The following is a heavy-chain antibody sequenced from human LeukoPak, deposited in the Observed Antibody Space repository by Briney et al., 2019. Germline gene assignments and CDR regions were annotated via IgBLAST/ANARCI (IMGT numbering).Heavy chain of an antibody. CDR2: ISWNSGSI. V-gene: IGHV3-9*01. CDR3: AKDRGYGSGSYDAFDI. Sequence: PGGSLRLSCAASGFTFDDYAMHWVRQAPGKGLEWVSGISWNSGSIGYVDSVKGRFTISRDNAKNSLYLQMNSLRAEDTALYYCAKDRGYGSGSYDAFDIWGQGTMVTVSS. CDR1: GFTFDDYA. D-gene: IGHD3-10*01. J-gene: IGHJ3*02.